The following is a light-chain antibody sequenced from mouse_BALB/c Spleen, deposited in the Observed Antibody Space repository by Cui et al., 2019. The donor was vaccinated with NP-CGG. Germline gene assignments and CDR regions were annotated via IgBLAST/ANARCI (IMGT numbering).Light chain of an antibody. Sequence: HAVVTQESALTTSPGETVTLTCRISTGAVTTTNYANWIQEKPDHLFTGLIGGTNNRAPGVPARFSGSLIGDKAALTITGAQTEDEAIYFCALWYSNHWVFGGGTKLTVL. CDR1: TGAVTTTNY. CDR2: GTN. V-gene: IGLV1*01. J-gene: IGLJ1*01. CDR3: ALWYSNHWV.